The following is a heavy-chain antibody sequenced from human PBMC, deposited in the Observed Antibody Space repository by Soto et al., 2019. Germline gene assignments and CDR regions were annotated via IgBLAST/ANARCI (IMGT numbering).Heavy chain of an antibody. J-gene: IGHJ6*02. Sequence: ASVKVSCKASGYTFTSYGISWVRQAPGQGLEWMGWISAYNGNTNYAQKLQGRVTMTPDTSTSTAYMELRSLRSDDTAVYYCARDRLHYYDSSGYYSENYYGMDVWGQGTTVTVSS. CDR3: ARDRLHYYDSSGYYSENYYGMDV. CDR1: GYTFTSYG. CDR2: ISAYNGNT. D-gene: IGHD3-22*01. V-gene: IGHV1-18*01.